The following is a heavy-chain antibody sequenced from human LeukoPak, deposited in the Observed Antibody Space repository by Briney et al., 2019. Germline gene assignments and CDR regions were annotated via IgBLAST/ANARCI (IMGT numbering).Heavy chain of an antibody. D-gene: IGHD1-14*01. V-gene: IGHV3-21*01. CDR3: ARDKTDARTSYYGMDV. Sequence: GGSLRLSCAASGFTFSSYSMNWVRQAPGKGLEWVSSISSSSSYIYYADSVKGRFTISRDNAKNSLYLQMNSLRAEDTAVYYCARDKTDARTSYYGMDVWGQGTTVTVSS. CDR1: GFTFSSYS. CDR2: ISSSSSYI. J-gene: IGHJ6*02.